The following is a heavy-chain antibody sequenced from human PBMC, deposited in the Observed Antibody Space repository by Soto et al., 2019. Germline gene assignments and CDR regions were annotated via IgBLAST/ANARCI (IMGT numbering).Heavy chain of an antibody. CDR1: GFTFSSYA. J-gene: IGHJ6*02. Sequence: EAQLLESGGGLVQPGGSLRLSCAASGFTFSSYAMSWARQAPGKGLEWVSGISGSGGSTYYADSVKGRLTISRDNSKNTLYLQMNSLRAEDTAVYYCAKGLSGSHTTRGMGVWGQGTTVIVSS. CDR2: ISGSGGST. V-gene: IGHV3-23*01. CDR3: AKGLSGSHTTRGMGV. D-gene: IGHD1-26*01.